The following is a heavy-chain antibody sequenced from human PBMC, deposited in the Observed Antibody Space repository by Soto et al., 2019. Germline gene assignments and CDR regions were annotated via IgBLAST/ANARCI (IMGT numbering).Heavy chain of an antibody. CDR2: IRSKANSYAT. Sequence: EVQLVESGGGLVQPGGSLKLSCAASGFTFSGSAMHWVRQASGKGLEWVGRIRSKANSYATAYAASVKGRFTISRDDSKNTAYLQKNSLKTEDTAVYYCTSQVAQLRWLPADPFDIWGQGTIVTVSS. CDR3: TSQVAQLRWLPADPFDI. J-gene: IGHJ3*02. CDR1: GFTFSGSA. D-gene: IGHD4-17*01. V-gene: IGHV3-73*01.